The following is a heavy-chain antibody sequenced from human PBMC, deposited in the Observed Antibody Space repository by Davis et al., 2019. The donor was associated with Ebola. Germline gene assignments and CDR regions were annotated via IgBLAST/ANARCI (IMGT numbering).Heavy chain of an antibody. V-gene: IGHV3-30-3*01. CDR3: AKETGITGTNYY. Sequence: GESLKISCAASGFTFSSYAMHWVRQAPGKGLEWVAVISYDGSNKYYADSVKGRFTISRDNSKNTLFLQMNSLRAEDTAVYYCAKETGITGTNYYWGQGTLVSVFS. J-gene: IGHJ4*02. D-gene: IGHD1-7*01. CDR2: ISYDGSNK. CDR1: GFTFSSYA.